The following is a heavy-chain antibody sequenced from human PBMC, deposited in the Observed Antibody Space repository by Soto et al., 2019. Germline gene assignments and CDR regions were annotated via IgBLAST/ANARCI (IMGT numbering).Heavy chain of an antibody. CDR3: AREPQVC. CDR2: ISYDGSNK. CDR1: GLTFSSYA. Sequence: PGVSLRLSCAASGLTFSSYAMHWVRQAPGKGLEWVAVISYDGSNKYYADSVKGRFTISRDNSKNTLYLQMNSLRAEDTAVYYCAREPQVCRGQGTQVTVSS. V-gene: IGHV3-30-3*01. J-gene: IGHJ4*02.